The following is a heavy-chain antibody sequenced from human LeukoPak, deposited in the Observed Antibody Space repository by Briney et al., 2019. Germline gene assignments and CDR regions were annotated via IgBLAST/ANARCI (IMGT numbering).Heavy chain of an antibody. J-gene: IGHJ6*02. CDR2: INPSGGST. D-gene: IGHD5-24*01. Sequence: GASVKVSCKASGYTFTSYYMHWVRQAPGQGLEWMGIINPSGGSTSYAQKFQGRVTMTRDTSTSTVYMELSSLRSEDTAVYYCARDVFFPMATTPTNYYYYGMDVWGQGTTVTVSS. V-gene: IGHV1-46*01. CDR1: GYTFTSYY. CDR3: ARDVFFPMATTPTNYYYYGMDV.